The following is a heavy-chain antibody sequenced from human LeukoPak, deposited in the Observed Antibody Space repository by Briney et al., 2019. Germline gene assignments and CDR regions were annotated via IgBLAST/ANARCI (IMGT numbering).Heavy chain of an antibody. Sequence: PGGSLRLSCAASGFTFSSYSMNWVRQAPGKGLEWVSSISSSSYIYYADSVKGRFTISRDNAKNSLYLQMNSLRAEDTAVYYCATMDTAMRTRYYYYGMDVWGQGTTVTVSS. CDR1: GFTFSSYS. J-gene: IGHJ6*02. CDR2: ISSSSYI. CDR3: ATMDTAMRTRYYYYGMDV. V-gene: IGHV3-21*01. D-gene: IGHD5-18*01.